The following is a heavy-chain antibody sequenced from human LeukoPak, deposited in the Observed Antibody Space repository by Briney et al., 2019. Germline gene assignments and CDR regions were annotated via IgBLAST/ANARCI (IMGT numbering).Heavy chain of an antibody. CDR1: GYTFTSYG. D-gene: IGHD3-10*01. CDR2: ISAYNGNT. J-gene: IGHJ6*03. V-gene: IGHV1-18*01. Sequence: ASVKVSCKASGYTFTSYGMSWVRQAPGQGLEWMGWISAYNGNTNYAQKLQGRVTMTTDTSTSTAYMELRSLRSDDTAVYYCARADGSGSYYRAGYYYYMDVWGKGTTVTISS. CDR3: ARADGSGSYYRAGYYYYMDV.